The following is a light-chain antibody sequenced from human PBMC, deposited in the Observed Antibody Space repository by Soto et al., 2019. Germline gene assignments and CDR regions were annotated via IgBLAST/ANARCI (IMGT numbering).Light chain of an antibody. CDR3: QSYDNSLSSNWV. V-gene: IGLV1-40*01. CDR1: NSNIGAGYD. J-gene: IGLJ3*02. Sequence: QSVLTQPPSVSGAPGQRVTISCTGSNSNIGAGYDVHWYQQLPGTAPKLLIYGNKNRPSGVPDRFSGSKSGTSASLAITWLQAEDEADYYCQSYDNSLSSNWVFGGGTKVTVL. CDR2: GNK.